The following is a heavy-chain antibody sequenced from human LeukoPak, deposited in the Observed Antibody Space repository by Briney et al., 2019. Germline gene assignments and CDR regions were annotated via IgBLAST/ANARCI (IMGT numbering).Heavy chain of an antibody. CDR1: GYTFTSYG. Sequence: ASVKVSCKASGYTFTSYGISWVRQAPGQGLEWMGWISAYNGNTNYAQKPQGRVTMTTDTSTSTAYMELRSLRSDDTAVYYCARYNSGSYLDAFDIWGQGTMVTVSS. D-gene: IGHD1-26*01. V-gene: IGHV1-18*01. CDR3: ARYNSGSYLDAFDI. J-gene: IGHJ3*02. CDR2: ISAYNGNT.